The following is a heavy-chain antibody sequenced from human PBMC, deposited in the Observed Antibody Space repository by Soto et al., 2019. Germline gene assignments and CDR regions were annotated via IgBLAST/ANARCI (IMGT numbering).Heavy chain of an antibody. Sequence: QLQLQESGPGLVKPSETLSLTCTVSGGSISSSSYYWGWIRQPPGKGLEWIGSIYYSGSTYYNPSLKSRVTISVDTSKNQFSLKLSSVTAADTAVYYCARLDEYCSGGSCYSGWGQGTLVTVSS. J-gene: IGHJ4*02. D-gene: IGHD2-15*01. CDR1: GGSISSSSYY. CDR3: ARLDEYCSGGSCYSG. CDR2: IYYSGST. V-gene: IGHV4-39*01.